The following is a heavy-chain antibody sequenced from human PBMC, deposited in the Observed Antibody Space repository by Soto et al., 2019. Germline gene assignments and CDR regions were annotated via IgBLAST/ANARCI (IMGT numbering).Heavy chain of an antibody. J-gene: IGHJ6*02. D-gene: IGHD4-17*01. CDR3: ARATTVTSSFFFYGLDV. CDR2: IYYNGNT. CDR1: GGSISDDDYY. V-gene: IGHV4-30-4*01. Sequence: QVQLHESGPGLVKPSQTLSLTCTVSGGSISDDDYYWNWIRQSPGKGLEWIGHIYYNGNTYYNPSLKRRLTMSLDTSQTQFSLHLTSVIAADSALYFCARATTVTSSFFFYGLDVWGQGTTVTVSS.